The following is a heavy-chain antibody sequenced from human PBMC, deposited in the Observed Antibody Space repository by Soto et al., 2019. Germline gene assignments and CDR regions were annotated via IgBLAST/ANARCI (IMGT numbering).Heavy chain of an antibody. V-gene: IGHV3-15*07. CDR1: DFTFKNVW. CDR3: SHGYYQYFDS. Sequence: GGSLRLSCAASDFTFKNVWMNWVRQAPGKGPEWVGRIKSKTDGGTTDYAAPVKGRFTISRDESENTLYLQMNSLKTEDTAVYYCSHGYYQYFDSWGQGTLVTVSS. D-gene: IGHD5-18*01. CDR2: IKSKTDGGTT. J-gene: IGHJ4*02.